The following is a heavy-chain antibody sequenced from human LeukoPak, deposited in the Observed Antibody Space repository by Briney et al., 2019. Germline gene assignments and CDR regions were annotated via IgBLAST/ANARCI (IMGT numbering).Heavy chain of an antibody. Sequence: SETLSLTCTVYGGSFSGYYWSWIRQSPGKGLEWIGEINYTGTTNSNPSLGSRLTMSVDSSKNQFSLKLSSVTAADTAVYYCARRLLGYCSGGSCYSGYFQHWGQGTLVTVSS. CDR2: INYTGTT. V-gene: IGHV4-34*01. CDR1: GGSFSGYY. D-gene: IGHD2-15*01. J-gene: IGHJ1*01. CDR3: ARRLLGYCSGGSCYSGYFQH.